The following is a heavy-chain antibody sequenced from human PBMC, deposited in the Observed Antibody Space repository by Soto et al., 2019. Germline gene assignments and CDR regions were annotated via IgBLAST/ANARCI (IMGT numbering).Heavy chain of an antibody. CDR3: ARDYAPFNNSGGMDG. Sequence: EVQLVESGGGLVKPGGSLRLSCAASGFTFSSYSMNLVRQAPGTGLDWVSSISSSSSYIYYADSVKGRFTISRDNAKNSLDLQMNSLRAEDTAVYYCARDYAPFNNSGGMDGWGKGTAVTVSS. CDR2: ISSSSSYI. D-gene: IGHD3-10*01. J-gene: IGHJ6*04. CDR1: GFTFSSYS. V-gene: IGHV3-21*01.